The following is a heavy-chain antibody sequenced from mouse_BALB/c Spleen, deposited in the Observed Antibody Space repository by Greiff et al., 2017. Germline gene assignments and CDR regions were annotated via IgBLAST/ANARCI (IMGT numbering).Heavy chain of an antibody. CDR3: ARHEYYSSTAYYLDY. D-gene: IGHD1-1*01. CDR2: ISRGGSYT. J-gene: IGHJ2*01. V-gene: IGHV5-6*01. Sequence: VQLKESGGDLVKPGGSLKLSCAASGFTFSSYGMSWVRQTPDQRLEWVATISRGGSYTYYPDSVKGRFTISRDNAKNTLYLQMSSLKSEDTAVYYCARHEYYSSTAYYLDYWGQGTTVTVSS. CDR1: GFTFSSYG.